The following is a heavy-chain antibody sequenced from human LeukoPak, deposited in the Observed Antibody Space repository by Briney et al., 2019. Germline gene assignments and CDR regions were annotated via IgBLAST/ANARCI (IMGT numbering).Heavy chain of an antibody. J-gene: IGHJ4*02. D-gene: IGHD6-19*01. CDR1: GITFSNYW. V-gene: IGHV3-74*01. CDR3: AREIAVAGMSPRGFQGY. Sequence: GGSLRLSCAASGITFSNYWMEWVRQAPGKGLVWVSRINSDGSATNYADSVKGRFTISRDNAKNTLYLQMNSLRAEDTAVYYCAREIAVAGMSPRGFQGYWGQGTLVTVSS. CDR2: INSDGSAT.